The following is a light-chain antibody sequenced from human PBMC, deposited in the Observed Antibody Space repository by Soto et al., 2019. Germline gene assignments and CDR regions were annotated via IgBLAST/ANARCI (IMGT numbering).Light chain of an antibody. CDR3: QQDNNWPPYT. V-gene: IGKV3-15*01. CDR1: QSVSSN. Sequence: EIVMTQAPATLSVSPGERATLSCRASQSVSSNLAWYQQKPGQAPRLLIYGASTRANGIPARFSCSGSGTECTLTISNLQSEDFAVYYCQQDNNWPPYTFGQGTKLEIK. J-gene: IGKJ2*01. CDR2: GAS.